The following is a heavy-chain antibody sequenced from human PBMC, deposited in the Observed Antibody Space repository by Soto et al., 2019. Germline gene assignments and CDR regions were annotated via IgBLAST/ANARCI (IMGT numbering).Heavy chain of an antibody. CDR3: ARGGIVARSYYFDY. CDR2: IHTSGST. Sequence: QVQLQESGPGLVKPSETLSLTCTVSGGSISRYYWNWIRQPAGKGLEWIGRIHTSGSTNYNPSLKGRVTMSVDTSKKQFYLKLSAVTAADTAVYYCARGGIVARSYYFDYWGQGTLVTVSS. V-gene: IGHV4-4*07. D-gene: IGHD6-6*01. J-gene: IGHJ4*02. CDR1: GGSISRYY.